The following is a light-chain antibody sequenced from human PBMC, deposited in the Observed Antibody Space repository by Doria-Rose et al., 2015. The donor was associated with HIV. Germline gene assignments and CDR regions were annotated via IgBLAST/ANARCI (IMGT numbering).Light chain of an antibody. CDR3: QQYYDTPS. V-gene: IGKV4-1*01. CDR2: CAS. J-gene: IGKJ3*01. Sequence: VLTQSPESLGMSLGERATLNCKSNQSLLYTSKYYLAWYQQKPGQHPKLLIYCASTRQSVVPARFSGSGSGTDFTRTISSLEAEDVAVYYCQQYYDTPSFGPGTTVDIK. CDR1: QSLLYTSKYY.